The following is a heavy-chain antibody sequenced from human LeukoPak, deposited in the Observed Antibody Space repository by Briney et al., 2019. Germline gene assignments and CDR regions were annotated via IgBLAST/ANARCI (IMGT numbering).Heavy chain of an antibody. J-gene: IGHJ4*02. Sequence: GGSLRLSCAASGFTFRYYAMSWVRQAPGKGLEWVSAISGSGGTTYDADSVKGRFTISRDNSKNTLYLQMNSLRAEDTAVYYCARDRLSSGWYLTTPLDYWGQGTLVTVSS. CDR2: ISGSGGTT. CDR1: GFTFRYYA. D-gene: IGHD6-19*01. V-gene: IGHV3-23*01. CDR3: ARDRLSSGWYLTTPLDY.